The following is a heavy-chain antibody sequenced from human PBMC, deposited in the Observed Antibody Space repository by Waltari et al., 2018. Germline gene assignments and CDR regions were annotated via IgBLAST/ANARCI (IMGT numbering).Heavy chain of an antibody. CDR3: ARASNWNYQVLGY. D-gene: IGHD1-7*01. V-gene: IGHV4-34*01. CDR2: LNHSGST. Sequence: QVQLQQWGAGLLKPSETLSLTCAVYGGSFSGYYWSWIRQPPGKGLEWIGELNHSGSTTYNPSLKSRVTISVDTSKNQFSLKLSSVTAADTAVYYCARASNWNYQVLGYWGQGTLVTVSS. CDR1: GGSFSGYY. J-gene: IGHJ4*02.